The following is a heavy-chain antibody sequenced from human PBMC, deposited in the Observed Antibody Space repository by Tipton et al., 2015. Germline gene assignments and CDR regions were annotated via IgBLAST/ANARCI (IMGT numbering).Heavy chain of an antibody. J-gene: IGHJ6*02. CDR3: ARESASGPPYYALDV. V-gene: IGHV1-69*18. D-gene: IGHD3-10*01. CDR2: IIPILGTT. Sequence: QVQLVQSGAEVREPGSSVKVSCKAAGGTFVTYLISWVRQAPGQGPEWMGTIIPILGTTASAQKFQGRVTITADESTSTVYMELSRLRSEDTAVYYCARESASGPPYYALDVWGQGTTVTVSS. CDR1: GGTFVTYL.